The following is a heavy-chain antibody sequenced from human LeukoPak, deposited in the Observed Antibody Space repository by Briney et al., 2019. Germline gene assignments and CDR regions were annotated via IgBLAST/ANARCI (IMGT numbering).Heavy chain of an antibody. J-gene: IGHJ4*02. D-gene: IGHD6-19*01. CDR1: GFAFGDYN. CDR3: TRYSSGWY. Sequence: GGSLRLSCTTSGFAFGDYNMNWVRQAPGKGLEWVGRIRSKTDGGTADYAAPVKGRFTISRDDSKNTLYLQMNSLKAEDTAVYYCTRYSSGWYWGQGTLVTVS. CDR2: IRSKTDGGTA. V-gene: IGHV3-15*01.